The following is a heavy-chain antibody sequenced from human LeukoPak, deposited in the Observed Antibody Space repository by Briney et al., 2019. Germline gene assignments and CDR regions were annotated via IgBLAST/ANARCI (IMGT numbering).Heavy chain of an antibody. CDR2: ISSSSSYI. CDR3: ASDFITLELRY. CDR1: GFTFSSYS. J-gene: IGHJ4*02. D-gene: IGHD1-7*01. Sequence: GGSLRLSCAVSGFTFSSYSMNWVRQAPGKGLEWVSSISSSSSYIYYADSVKGRFTISRDNSKNSLYLQMNSLRAEDTAVYYCASDFITLELRYWGQGTLVTVSS. V-gene: IGHV3-21*01.